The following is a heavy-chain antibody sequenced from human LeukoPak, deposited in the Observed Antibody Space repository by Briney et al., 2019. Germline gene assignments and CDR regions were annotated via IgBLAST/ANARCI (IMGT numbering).Heavy chain of an antibody. V-gene: IGHV3-13*01. CDR3: ARGPPRGKYYYMDV. CDR1: GFTFSSYG. D-gene: IGHD1-1*01. J-gene: IGHJ6*03. Sequence: YPGGSLRLSCAASGFTFSSYGMHWVRQPTGQGLEWVSTIGTASDTYYPGSVEGRFTLSRDNAKNSLYLQMNSLTAGDTAVYYCARGPPRGKYYYMDVWGKGTTVTVSS. CDR2: IGTASDT.